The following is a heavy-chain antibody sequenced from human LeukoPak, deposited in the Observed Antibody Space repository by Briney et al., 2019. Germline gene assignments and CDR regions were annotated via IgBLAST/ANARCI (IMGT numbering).Heavy chain of an antibody. CDR1: GFSFNDYS. D-gene: IGHD1-1*01. J-gene: IGHJ4*02. CDR3: VKGETRTSVTGFHS. Sequence: PGGSLRLSCTTSGFSFNDYSLNWVRQAPGKGLEWVSSISGNRAHIVYPDSVRGRFTVSRDDAQRSVHLQMNSLRDEDTADYCVKGETRTSVTGFHSWGQGTLVTVSS. CDR2: ISGNRAHI. V-gene: IGHV3-21*01.